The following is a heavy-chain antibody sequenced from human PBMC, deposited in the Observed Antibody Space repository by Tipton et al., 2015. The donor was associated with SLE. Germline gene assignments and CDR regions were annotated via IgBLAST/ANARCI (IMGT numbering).Heavy chain of an antibody. V-gene: IGHV4-59*08. D-gene: IGHD7-27*01. Sequence: GLVKPSETLSLTCTVSGGSISNYYWSWIRQPPGKGLEWIGYIYYSGSTNYNPSLKSRVTMSVDTSKSQFSLNLTSVTAADTAVYYCAGTGDSDWYFDLWGRVTLVTVPS. CDR2: IYYSGST. CDR1: GGSISNYY. J-gene: IGHJ2*01. CDR3: AGTGDSDWYFDL.